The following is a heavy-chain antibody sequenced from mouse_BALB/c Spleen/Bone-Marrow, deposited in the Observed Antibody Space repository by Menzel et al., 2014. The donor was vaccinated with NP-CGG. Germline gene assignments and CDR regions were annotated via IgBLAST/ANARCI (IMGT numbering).Heavy chain of an antibody. J-gene: IGHJ4*01. CDR1: GYTFTSYN. CDR3: ARDGITTKVDDAMDY. V-gene: IGHV1S135*01. D-gene: IGHD2-4*01. CDR2: IVPYNGGT. Sequence: VQLQQSGPELVKTGASVKVSCKASGYTFTSYNMYWVKQSHGKSLEWIGYIVPYNGGTSYNQNFKGKATLTVDKSSSTAYMHLNSLTSGDSAVYYCARDGITTKVDDAMDYWGQGTSVTVPS.